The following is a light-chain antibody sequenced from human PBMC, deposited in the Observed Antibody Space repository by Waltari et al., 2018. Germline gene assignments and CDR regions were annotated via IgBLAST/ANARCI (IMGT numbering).Light chain of an antibody. CDR1: NGHSSNV. V-gene: IGLV4-69*01. Sequence: QLVLTQSPSASASLGASVKHTCTLSNGHSSNVIAWHKDQSEKGPRYLMKVNSDGSHRQGDDIRDRFSGSSSGVERYLPISSVQSEDEADYYCQTGGHGTWVFGGGTKLTVL. CDR2: VNSDGSH. J-gene: IGLJ3*02. CDR3: QTGGHGTWV.